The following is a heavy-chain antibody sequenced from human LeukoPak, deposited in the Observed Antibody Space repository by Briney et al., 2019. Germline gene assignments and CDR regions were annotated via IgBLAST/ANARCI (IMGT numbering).Heavy chain of an antibody. CDR2: IGAYNGNT. CDR1: GYTFTSYG. V-gene: IGHV1-18*01. Sequence: GASVKVSCKASGYTFTSYGISWVRQAPGQGLEWMGWIGAYNGNTNYAQKLQGRVTMTTDTSTSTAYMELRSLRSDDTAVYYCAKVGYSSSWYGGYFDYWGQGTLVTVSS. D-gene: IGHD6-13*01. J-gene: IGHJ4*02. CDR3: AKVGYSSSWYGGYFDY.